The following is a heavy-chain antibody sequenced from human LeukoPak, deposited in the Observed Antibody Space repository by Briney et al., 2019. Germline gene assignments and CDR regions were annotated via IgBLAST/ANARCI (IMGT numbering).Heavy chain of an antibody. CDR3: AREREYYYMDV. CDR1: NDPISSDYF. CDR2: VSHSGDT. J-gene: IGHJ6*03. V-gene: IGHV4-38-2*02. Sequence: PSETLSLTCTVSNDPISSDYFWAWIRQAPGKGLDYLGSVSHSGDTFYNPSLKTRVSISVDTSKNLFSLKLTSVTAADTAIYYYAREREYYYMDVWRKGTTVSVSS.